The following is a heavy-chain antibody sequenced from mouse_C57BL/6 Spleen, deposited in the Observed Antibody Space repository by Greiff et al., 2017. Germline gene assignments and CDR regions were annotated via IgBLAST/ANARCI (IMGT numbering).Heavy chain of an antibody. D-gene: IGHD2-4*01. J-gene: IGHJ4*01. CDR1: GYAFRSSW. Sequence: QVQLQQSGPELVKPGASVKISCKASGYAFRSSWMNWVKQRPGQGLEWIGRIYPGDGDTNYNGKFKGKATLTADKSSITAYMQLSSLTSEDSAVYFCARSDSTGAMDYWGQGTSVTVSS. V-gene: IGHV1-82*01. CDR3: ARSDSTGAMDY. CDR2: IYPGDGDT.